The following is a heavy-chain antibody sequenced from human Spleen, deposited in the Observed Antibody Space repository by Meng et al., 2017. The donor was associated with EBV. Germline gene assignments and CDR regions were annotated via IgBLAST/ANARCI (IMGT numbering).Heavy chain of an antibody. CDR1: GASISDSGAY. J-gene: IGHJ4*02. Sequence: QWQLQDRGPRRLRPSASLSFTGGVSGASISDSGAYWGWNRQYPRKGLEWIGTISSSGSTFYNPSLESRLTLSVDTPENHFALKLTSVTAADTAMYYCARHTGDFDYWGQGALVTVSS. D-gene: IGHD2-8*02. CDR2: ISSSGST. V-gene: IGHV4-39*01. CDR3: ARHTGDFDY.